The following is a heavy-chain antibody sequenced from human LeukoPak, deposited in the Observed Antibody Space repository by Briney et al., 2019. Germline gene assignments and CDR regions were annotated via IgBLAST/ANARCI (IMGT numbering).Heavy chain of an antibody. J-gene: IGHJ4*02. CDR1: GFTFSSYA. CDR2: ISYDGSNK. V-gene: IGHV3-30-3*01. CDR3: AKGPDYDYVWGERRYYFDY. D-gene: IGHD3-16*01. Sequence: GGSLRLSCAASGFTFSSYAMHWVRQAPGKGLEWVAVISYDGSNKYYADSVKGRFTISRDNSKNTLYLQMNGLRAEDTAIYYCAKGPDYDYVWGERRYYFDYWGQGTLVTVSS.